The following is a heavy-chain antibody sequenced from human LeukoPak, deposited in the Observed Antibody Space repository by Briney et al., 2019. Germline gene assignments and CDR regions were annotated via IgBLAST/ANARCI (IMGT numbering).Heavy chain of an antibody. CDR1: GFTFSSYG. CDR2: IWYDGSNK. V-gene: IGHV3-33*01. CDR3: ARDLTSSGSYDF. Sequence: PRGSLRLSCAVSGFTFSSYGIRWVRQAPGKGLGWVAVIWYDGSNKYYADSVKGRFTISRDNSKNTLYLPMNSLRAEDTAVYYCARDLTSSGSYDFWGQGTLVTVSS. D-gene: IGHD3-22*01. J-gene: IGHJ4*02.